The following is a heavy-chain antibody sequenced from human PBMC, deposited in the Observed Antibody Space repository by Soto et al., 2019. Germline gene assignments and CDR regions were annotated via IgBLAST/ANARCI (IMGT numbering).Heavy chain of an antibody. CDR2: ISYDGSNK. CDR1: GFTFSSYG. CDR3: AKPSILAWFDP. V-gene: IGHV3-30*18. J-gene: IGHJ5*02. D-gene: IGHD2-21*01. Sequence: QVQLVESGGGVVQPGRSLRLSCAASGFTFSSYGMHWVRQAPGKGLEWVAVISYDGSNKYYADSVKGRLTISRDNSKNTLYLQMNSLRAEDTAVYYCAKPSILAWFDPWGQGTLVTVSS.